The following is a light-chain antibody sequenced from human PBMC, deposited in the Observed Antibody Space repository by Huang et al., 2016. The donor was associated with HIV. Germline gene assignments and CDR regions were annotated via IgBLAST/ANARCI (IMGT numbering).Light chain of an antibody. J-gene: IGKJ2*01. CDR3: MQAQQTPYT. V-gene: IGKV2-28*01. Sequence: DIVMTQSPLSLAVTPGEPASISSRSSQSILHRNGYNYRDWYVQKPGQSPQLLIYMGANRASGVPDRISGGGSGVEFTLKSSRVEAEDVGVYYCMQAQQTPYTFGPGTKLEIK. CDR2: MGA. CDR1: QSILHRNGYNY.